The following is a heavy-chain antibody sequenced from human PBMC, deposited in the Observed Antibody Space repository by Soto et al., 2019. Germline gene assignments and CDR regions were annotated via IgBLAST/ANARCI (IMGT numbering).Heavy chain of an antibody. CDR2: ISGSGGST. CDR1: GFTFSSYA. D-gene: IGHD3-3*01. Sequence: HPGGSLRLSCAASGFTFSSYAMSWVRQAPGKGLEWVSAISGSGGSTYYADSVKGRFTISRDNSKNTLYLQMNSLRAEDTAVYYCAKDDFWSGYSYYYYGMDVWGQGTTVTVSS. V-gene: IGHV3-23*01. J-gene: IGHJ6*02. CDR3: AKDDFWSGYSYYYYGMDV.